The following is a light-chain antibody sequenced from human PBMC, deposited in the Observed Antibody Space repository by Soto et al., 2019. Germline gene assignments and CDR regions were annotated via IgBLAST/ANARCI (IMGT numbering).Light chain of an antibody. CDR3: QQYKNWPPLT. V-gene: IGKV3-15*01. CDR1: QSVSSN. Sequence: EIVMTQSPATLSVSPGERATLSCRASQSVSSNFAWYQQKPGQAPRLLIYGAFTRATGIPARFSGSGSGTEFTLTISSLQSEDFAIYYCQQYKNWPPLTFGGGTKVEIK. CDR2: GAF. J-gene: IGKJ4*01.